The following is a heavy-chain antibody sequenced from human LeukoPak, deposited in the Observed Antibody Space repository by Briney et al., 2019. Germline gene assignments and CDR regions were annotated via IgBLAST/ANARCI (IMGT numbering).Heavy chain of an antibody. CDR1: GGSFSISY. J-gene: IGHJ4*02. D-gene: IGHD3-10*01. CDR3: ARHGSYCFDS. Sequence: SETLSLTCGVSGGSFSISYWSWIRQPPGKGLEWIGQIYHSGGANYNPSLRSRVTISIDASKNQLSLRLSSVTAADTAVYYCARHGSYCFDSWGQGTLVTVSS. V-gene: IGHV4-34*01. CDR2: IYHSGGA.